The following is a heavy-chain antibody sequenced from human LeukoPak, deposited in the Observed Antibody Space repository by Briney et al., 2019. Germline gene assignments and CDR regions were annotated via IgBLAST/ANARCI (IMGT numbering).Heavy chain of an antibody. D-gene: IGHD3-16*01. CDR2: MSWNSGSI. CDR3: AKDISFGYYYYMDV. Sequence: GGSLRLSCAASGLTFDDYAMHWVRQAPGKGLEWVSGMSWNSGSIGYADSVKGRFTISRDNAKNSLYLQMNSLSAEDTALYYCAKDISFGYYYYMDVWGKGTTVTVSS. CDR1: GLTFDDYA. J-gene: IGHJ6*03. V-gene: IGHV3-9*01.